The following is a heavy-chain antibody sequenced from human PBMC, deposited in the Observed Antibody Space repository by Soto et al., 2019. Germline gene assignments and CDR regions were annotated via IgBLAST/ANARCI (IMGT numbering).Heavy chain of an antibody. CDR2: IYNSGST. J-gene: IGHJ1*01. CDR3: AGEPRRYDSRGHYYVPPQYFHH. V-gene: IGHV4-59*01. CDR1: GGSISTYY. D-gene: IGHD3-22*01. Sequence: SETLSLTCTVSGGSISTYYWSWIRQPPGKGLEWIGYIYNSGSTNYNPSLKSRVTISVDTSKNQFSLKLSSVTAADTAVYYCAGEPRRYDSRGHYYVPPQYFHHWGQGTLVTVSS.